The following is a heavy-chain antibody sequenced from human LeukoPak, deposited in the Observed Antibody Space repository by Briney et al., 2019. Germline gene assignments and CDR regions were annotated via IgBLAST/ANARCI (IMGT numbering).Heavy chain of an antibody. CDR3: ARTTYH. Sequence: PSETLSLTCTVSGGSISSGSYYWSWIRQPAGKGLEWIGRIYTSRSTNYNPSLKSRVTISVDTSKNQFSLKLSSVTAADTAVYYCARTTYHWGQGTLVTVSS. CDR2: IYTSRST. J-gene: IGHJ5*02. D-gene: IGHD4-17*01. V-gene: IGHV4-61*02. CDR1: GGSISSGSYY.